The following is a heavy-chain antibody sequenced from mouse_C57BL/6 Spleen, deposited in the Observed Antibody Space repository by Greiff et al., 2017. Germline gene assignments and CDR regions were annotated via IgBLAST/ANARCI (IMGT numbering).Heavy chain of an antibody. CDR2: IRSKSSNYAT. D-gene: IGHD1-1*02. Sequence: EVQRVESGGGLVQPKGSLKLSCAASGFTFNTYAMHWVRQAPGKGLEWVARIRSKSSNYATYYADSVKDRFTISRDDSQSMLYLQMNNLKTEDTAMYYCGGEGGGNYFDYWGQGTTLTVSS. J-gene: IGHJ2*01. V-gene: IGHV10-3*01. CDR1: GFTFNTYA. CDR3: GGEGGGNYFDY.